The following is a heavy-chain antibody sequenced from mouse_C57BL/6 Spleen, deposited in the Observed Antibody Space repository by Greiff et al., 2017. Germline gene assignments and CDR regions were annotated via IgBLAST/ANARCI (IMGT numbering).Heavy chain of an antibody. V-gene: IGHV3-6*01. Sequence: LQESGPGLVKPSQSLSLTCSVTGYSITSGYSWNWIRQFPGNKLEWMGFISYDGSNNYNPSLKNRISITRDTSKNQFFLKLNAVTTEDTATYCCARGVYRGIAYWGQGTLVTVSA. CDR2: ISYDGSN. CDR1: GYSITSGYS. CDR3: ARGVYRGIAY. J-gene: IGHJ3*01.